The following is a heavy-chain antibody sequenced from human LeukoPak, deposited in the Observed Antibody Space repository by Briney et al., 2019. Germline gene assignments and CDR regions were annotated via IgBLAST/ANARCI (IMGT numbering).Heavy chain of an antibody. CDR3: ARGPSVDDSSWHYWYFDL. J-gene: IGHJ2*01. Sequence: PSETLSLTCTVSGGSISSYYWSWIRQPPGKGLEWIGYIYYSGSTNYNPSLKSRVTISVDTSKNQFSLKLSSVTAADTAVYYCARGPSVDDSSWHYWYFDLWGRGTLVTVSS. D-gene: IGHD6-13*01. V-gene: IGHV4-59*01. CDR1: GGSISSYY. CDR2: IYYSGST.